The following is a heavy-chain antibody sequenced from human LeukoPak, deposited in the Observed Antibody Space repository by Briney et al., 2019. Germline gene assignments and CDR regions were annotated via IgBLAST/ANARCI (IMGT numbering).Heavy chain of an antibody. CDR3: ATGKPQRYSSGWYVKWLDP. J-gene: IGHJ5*02. Sequence: SETLSLTCTVSGGSIRSYYWSWIRQPPGKGLEWIGYIYYSGSTNYNPSLKSRVTISVDTSKNHFSLKLSSVTAADTAVYYCATGKPQRYSSGWYVKWLDPWGQGTLVTVSS. CDR2: IYYSGST. CDR1: GGSIRSYY. D-gene: IGHD6-19*01. V-gene: IGHV4-59*08.